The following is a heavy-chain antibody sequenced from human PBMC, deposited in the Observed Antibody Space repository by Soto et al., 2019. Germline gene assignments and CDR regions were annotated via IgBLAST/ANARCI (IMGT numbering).Heavy chain of an antibody. D-gene: IGHD3-10*01. Sequence: ASVKVSCKASGYTFATYGISWVRQAPGQGLEWMGWISPYNGNTNFAQKLQGRVSMTTDTSTSTAYMVLRSLRSDDTAIYYCALSLSGGPSGSYYKYYFDHWGQGTLVTVSS. J-gene: IGHJ4*02. V-gene: IGHV1-18*01. CDR3: ALSLSGGPSGSYYKYYFDH. CDR2: ISPYNGNT. CDR1: GYTFATYG.